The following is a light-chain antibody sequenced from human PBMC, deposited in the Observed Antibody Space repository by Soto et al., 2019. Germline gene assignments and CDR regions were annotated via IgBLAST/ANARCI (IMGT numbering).Light chain of an antibody. CDR1: SNDIANYNY. J-gene: IGLJ2*01. CDR3: CSYTSGNTAVI. CDR2: EVI. Sequence: QSALTQPASVSGSPGQSITISCTGTSNDIANYNYVSWYQQHPGKAPKLMIYEVINRPSGVSSRFSGSKSGNTASLTISGLQPEDEADYYCCSYTSGNTAVIFGGGTKLTVL. V-gene: IGLV2-14*01.